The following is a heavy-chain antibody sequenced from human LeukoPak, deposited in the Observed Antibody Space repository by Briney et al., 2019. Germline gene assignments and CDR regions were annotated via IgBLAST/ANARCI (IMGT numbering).Heavy chain of an antibody. CDR1: GGSVSSGSYY. Sequence: PSETLSLTCTVSGGSVSSGSYYWSWIRQPPGKGLEWIGYIYYTGSTNYNPSLKSRLTISVDTSKNQFSLKLSSVTAADTAVYYCARNPWPNYYYYGMDVWGQGTTVTVSS. J-gene: IGHJ6*02. CDR2: IYYTGST. D-gene: IGHD5-24*01. CDR3: ARNPWPNYYYYGMDV. V-gene: IGHV4-61*01.